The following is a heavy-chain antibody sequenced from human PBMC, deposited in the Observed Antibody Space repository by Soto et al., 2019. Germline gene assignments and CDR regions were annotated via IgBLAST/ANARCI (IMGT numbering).Heavy chain of an antibody. V-gene: IGHV4-59*11. J-gene: IGHJ4*02. CDR1: GESFIGHY. D-gene: IGHD2-2*01. Sequence: PSETLSLTCAAYGESFIGHYWNWIRKPPGKGLEWIGSIYYSGNTNYSPSLKSRVTISVDTSKKQFSLKLTSVTAADTAMYYCARGYCSSTSCYEFDYWGQGTLVTVSS. CDR2: IYYSGNT. CDR3: ARGYCSSTSCYEFDY.